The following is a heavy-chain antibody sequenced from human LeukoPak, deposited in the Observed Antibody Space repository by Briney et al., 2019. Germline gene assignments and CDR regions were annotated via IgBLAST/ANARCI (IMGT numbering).Heavy chain of an antibody. Sequence: PSETLSLTCTVSGDSITSGSYYWTWIRQPAGKGLEWIGRVSTSGTTNYNPSLKSRLTISVDTSKNQFSLKLSSVTAADTAVYYCARSGYSHDAFDIWGQGTMVTVSS. D-gene: IGHD3-22*01. V-gene: IGHV4-61*02. J-gene: IGHJ3*02. CDR1: GDSITSGSYY. CDR3: ARSGYSHDAFDI. CDR2: VSTSGTT.